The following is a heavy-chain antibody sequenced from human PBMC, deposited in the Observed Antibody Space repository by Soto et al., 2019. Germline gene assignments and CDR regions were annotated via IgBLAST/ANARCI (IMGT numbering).Heavy chain of an antibody. J-gene: IGHJ4*02. CDR3: ARGSLEGGYSYGLDY. CDR1: GYTFTSYD. V-gene: IGHV1-8*01. CDR2: MNPNSGNT. D-gene: IGHD5-18*01. Sequence: QVQLVQYGAELTKPGASVKVSCTASGYTFTSYDLNWVRQPTGKGLEWMGCMNPNSGNTVYAQKFQGRVTMARSNSISTAYMELSSLRSEDTAVYYCARGSLEGGYSYGLDYWGQGTLFTVSS.